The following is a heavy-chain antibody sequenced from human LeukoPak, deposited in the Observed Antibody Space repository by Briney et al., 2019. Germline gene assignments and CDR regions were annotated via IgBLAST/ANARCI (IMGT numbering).Heavy chain of an antibody. D-gene: IGHD3-22*01. Sequence: ASVKVSCKASGYTFTSYYMHWVRQAPGQGLEWMGIINPSGGSTSYAQKFQGRVTMTRDTSISTAYMELSRLRSDDTAVYYCARDVGYYDSSGYYYLEYFQHWGQGTLSPSPQ. CDR3: ARDVGYYDSSGYYYLEYFQH. CDR2: INPSGGST. CDR1: GYTFTSYY. J-gene: IGHJ1*01. V-gene: IGHV1-46*01.